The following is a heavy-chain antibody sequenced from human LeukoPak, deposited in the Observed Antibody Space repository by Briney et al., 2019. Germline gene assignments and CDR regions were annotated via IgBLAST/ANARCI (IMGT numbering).Heavy chain of an antibody. CDR3: ARSQLLSYGMDV. J-gene: IGHJ6*02. V-gene: IGHV3-21*01. CDR2: ISSSSSYI. Sequence: PGGSLRLSCAASGFTFSSYSMNWDRQAPGKGLEWVSSISSSSSYIYYADSVKGRFTISRDNAKNSLYLQMNSLRAEDTAVYYCARSQLLSYGMDVWGQGTTVTVSS. CDR1: GFTFSSYS. D-gene: IGHD2-2*01.